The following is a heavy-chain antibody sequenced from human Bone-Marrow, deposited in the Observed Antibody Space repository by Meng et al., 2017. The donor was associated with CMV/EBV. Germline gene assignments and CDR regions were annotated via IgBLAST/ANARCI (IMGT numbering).Heavy chain of an antibody. D-gene: IGHD2-15*01. J-gene: IGHJ4*02. Sequence: SAYYWGWIRQHTGEGLDWIASMNDGERTDYNPSLKSRVTISIDASKNQFSLNLNSVTAADTAVYYCARGYCYGSSCYVIDSWGQGTLVTVSS. CDR3: ARGYCYGSSCYVIDS. CDR2: MNDGERT. V-gene: IGHV4-39*07. CDR1: SAYY.